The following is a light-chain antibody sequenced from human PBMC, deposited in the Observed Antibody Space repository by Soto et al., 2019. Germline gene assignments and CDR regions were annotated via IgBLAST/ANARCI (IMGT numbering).Light chain of an antibody. Sequence: DIQMTQSPSIVSASVGDRVTITCRASQNINSCLAWYQQKPGKAPYLLIYKASTLQPGVPSTFSGTGSGTEFTLSISSLQPDDFATYYCQQYHSYPWTFGLGTKVDLK. J-gene: IGKJ1*01. CDR2: KAS. CDR1: QNINSC. CDR3: QQYHSYPWT. V-gene: IGKV1-5*03.